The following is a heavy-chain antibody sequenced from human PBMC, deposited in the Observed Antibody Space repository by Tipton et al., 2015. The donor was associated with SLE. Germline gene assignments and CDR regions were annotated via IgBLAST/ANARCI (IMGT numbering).Heavy chain of an antibody. J-gene: IGHJ5*02. V-gene: IGHV4-59*08. CDR1: GGSISSYY. CDR3: ARRGRDNWFDP. D-gene: IGHD1-1*01. Sequence: TLSLTCTVSGGSISSYYWSWIRQPPGKGLEWIGYIYYSGSTNYNPSLKSRVTISVDTSKNQSSLKLSSVTAADTAVYYCARRGRDNWFDPWGQGTLVTVSS. CDR2: IYYSGST.